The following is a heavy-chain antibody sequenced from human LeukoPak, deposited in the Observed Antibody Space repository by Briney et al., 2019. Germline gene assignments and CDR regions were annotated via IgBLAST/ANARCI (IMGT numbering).Heavy chain of an antibody. CDR2: INHGGST. D-gene: IGHD3-10*01. CDR1: GGSFSGDF. V-gene: IGHV4-34*01. CDR3: ARRGTLLWFGAFPEYYFDY. J-gene: IGHJ4*02. Sequence: PSETLSLTCAVYGGSFSGDFWSWIRQSPGKGLEWIGEINHGGSTTYNPSLKSRVTISVDTSKNQFSLKLSSVTAADTAVYYCARRGTLLWFGAFPEYYFDYWGQGTLVTVSS.